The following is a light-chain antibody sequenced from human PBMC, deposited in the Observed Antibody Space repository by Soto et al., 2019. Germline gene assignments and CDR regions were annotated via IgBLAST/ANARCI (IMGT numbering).Light chain of an antibody. V-gene: IGLV1-40*01. CDR3: RSYDSSLSGSYV. Sequence: QAVVTQPPSVSGAPGQRVTISCTGSSSNIGAGYDVHWYQRLPGTAPKVLIYSNNNRPSGVPDRFSGSKSGTSASLAITGLQAEDEADYYCRSYDSSLSGSYVFGTGTKVTVL. CDR1: SSNIGAGYD. CDR2: SNN. J-gene: IGLJ1*01.